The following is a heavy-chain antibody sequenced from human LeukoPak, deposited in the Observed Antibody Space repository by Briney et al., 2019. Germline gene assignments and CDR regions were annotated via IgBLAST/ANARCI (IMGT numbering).Heavy chain of an antibody. CDR1: GGSISSSSYY. CDR3: ARGGELQGAFDY. D-gene: IGHD1-26*01. J-gene: IGHJ4*02. CDR2: IYYSGST. V-gene: IGHV4-39*07. Sequence: SETLSLTCTVSGGSISSSSYYWGWIRQPPGKGLEWIGSIYYSGSTYYNPSLKSRVTISVDTSKNQFSLKLSSVTAADTAVYYCARGGELQGAFDYWGQGTPVTVSS.